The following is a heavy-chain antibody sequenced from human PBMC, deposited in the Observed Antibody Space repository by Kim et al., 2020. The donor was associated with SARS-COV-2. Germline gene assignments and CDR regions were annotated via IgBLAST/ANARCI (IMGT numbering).Heavy chain of an antibody. D-gene: IGHD3-10*01. CDR1: GGSISSGSYY. CDR3: ARDRGELLWFGELQYGMDV. Sequence: SETLSLTCTVSGGSISSGSYYWSWIRQPAGKGLEWIGRIYTSGSTNYNPSLKSRVTISVDTSKNQFSLKLSSVTAADTAVYYCARDRGELLWFGELQYGMDVWGQGTTVTVSS. J-gene: IGHJ6*02. CDR2: IYTSGST. V-gene: IGHV4-61*02.